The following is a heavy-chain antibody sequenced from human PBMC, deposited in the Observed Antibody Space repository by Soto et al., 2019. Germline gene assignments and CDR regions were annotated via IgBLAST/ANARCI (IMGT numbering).Heavy chain of an antibody. CDR3: AKMSDGWYGAFHV. V-gene: IGHV3-23*01. Sequence: EVQLLESGGDLVQPGGSLRLSCAASGSTFSSYAMSWVRQAPGKGLEWVSVISGSGGSTFYADSVKGRFTISRDKSKNKLHLQMNSLRAEDTALYFCAKMSDGWYGAFHVWGQGTMVTVSS. D-gene: IGHD6-19*01. CDR1: GSTFSSYA. J-gene: IGHJ3*01. CDR2: ISGSGGST.